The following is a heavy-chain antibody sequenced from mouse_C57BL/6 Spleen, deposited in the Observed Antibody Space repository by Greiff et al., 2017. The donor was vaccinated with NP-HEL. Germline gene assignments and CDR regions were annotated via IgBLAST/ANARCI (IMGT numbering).Heavy chain of an antibody. V-gene: IGHV1-80*01. J-gene: IGHJ3*01. CDR3: ERDEPGFAY. CDR1: GYAFSSYW. Sequence: VQLQQSGAELVEPGDSVKISCKASGYAFSSYWMNWVKQRPGKGLEWLGQIYPGGGDTNYNGKCKGKATLTADKTSSTAYMKLSSLTTEDSAVYVCERDEPGFAYWGQGTLVTVSA. CDR2: IYPGGGDT.